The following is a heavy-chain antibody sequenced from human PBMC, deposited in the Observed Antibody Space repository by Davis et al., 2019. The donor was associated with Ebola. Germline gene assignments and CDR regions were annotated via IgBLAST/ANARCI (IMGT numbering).Heavy chain of an antibody. J-gene: IGHJ3*02. CDR3: TTPGGQDSGYDVFDI. CDR2: MNPKSGNT. CDR1: GYTFTSYG. Sequence: ASVKVSCKASGYTFTSYGISWVRQATGQGLEWVGWMNPKSGNTGYAEKFQGRVTMTRNTSISTAYMELSSLRSEDTALYYCTTPGGQDSGYDVFDIWGQGTMVTVSS. V-gene: IGHV1-8*02. D-gene: IGHD5-12*01.